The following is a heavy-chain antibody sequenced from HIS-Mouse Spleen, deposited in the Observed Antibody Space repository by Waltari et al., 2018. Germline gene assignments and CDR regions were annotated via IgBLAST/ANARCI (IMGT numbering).Heavy chain of an antibody. J-gene: IGHJ6*02. V-gene: IGHV1-8*01. CDR1: GYTFTSYD. CDR2: MNPNSGNT. CDR3: ARAYSSSWYYYYYGMDV. Sequence: QVQLVQSGAEVKKPGASVKVSCKASGYTFTSYDINWLRQATGQGLEWMGWMNPNSGNTGYAQKFQGRVTMTRNTSISTAYMELSSLRSEDTAVYYCARAYSSSWYYYYYGMDVWGQGTTVTVSS. D-gene: IGHD6-13*01.